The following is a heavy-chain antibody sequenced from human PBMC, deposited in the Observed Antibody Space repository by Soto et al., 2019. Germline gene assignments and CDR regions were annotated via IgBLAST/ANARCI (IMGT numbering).Heavy chain of an antibody. CDR1: GASISNYY. J-gene: IGHJ6*02. D-gene: IGHD2-2*02. CDR3: ARGGGFCSSTSCYTGYYGMDV. V-gene: IGHV4-4*07. Sequence: WETLSLTCTVSGASISNYYWSWIRQPAGKGLECLGRIYASGTTTYNPSLRSRVTMSVDTSKNQFSLKLSSVTAADTAVYYCARGGGFCSSTSCYTGYYGMDVWGQGTTVTVSS. CDR2: IYASGTT.